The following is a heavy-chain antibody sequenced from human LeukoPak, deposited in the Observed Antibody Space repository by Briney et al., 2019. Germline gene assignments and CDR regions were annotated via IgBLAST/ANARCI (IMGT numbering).Heavy chain of an antibody. CDR2: IYYSGST. D-gene: IGHD4-11*01. J-gene: IGHJ4*02. CDR1: GGSISSSSYY. V-gene: IGHV4-39*07. CDR3: ARQAPTVTDEGGYFDY. Sequence: SETLSLTCTVSGGSISSSSYYWGWIRQPPGKGLEWIGSIYYSGSTYYNPSLKSRVTISVDTSKNQFSLKLSSVTAADTAVYYCARQAPTVTDEGGYFDYWGQGTLVTVSS.